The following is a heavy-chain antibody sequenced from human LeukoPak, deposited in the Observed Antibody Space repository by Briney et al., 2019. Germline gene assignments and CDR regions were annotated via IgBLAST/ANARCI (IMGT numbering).Heavy chain of an antibody. CDR1: GFTLRSYW. V-gene: IGHV3-74*01. Sequence: PGGSLRLSCAASGFTLRSYWMHWVRQAPGKGLVWVPRISSDGSSTNYADSVKGRFTISRDNAKNTLYLQMNSLRAEDTAVYPCARDLTAYSYTTPYGYWGQGTLVTVSS. CDR3: ARDLTAYSYTTPYGY. D-gene: IGHD5-18*01. J-gene: IGHJ4*02. CDR2: ISSDGSST.